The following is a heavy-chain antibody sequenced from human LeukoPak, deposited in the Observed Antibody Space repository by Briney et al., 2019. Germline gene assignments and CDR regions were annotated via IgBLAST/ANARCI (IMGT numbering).Heavy chain of an antibody. CDR3: ARVGEKAFHLWPEIDY. J-gene: IGHJ4*02. V-gene: IGHV3-21*01. CDR2: ISTSSSYI. D-gene: IGHD5-24*01. Sequence: GGSLRLSCAASGFTFSIYSMNWVRQAPGKGLEWVSCISTSSSYIYYADSVKGRFTISRDNAKNSLYLQMNSLRAEDTAVYYCARVGEKAFHLWPEIDYWGQGTLVTVSS. CDR1: GFTFSIYS.